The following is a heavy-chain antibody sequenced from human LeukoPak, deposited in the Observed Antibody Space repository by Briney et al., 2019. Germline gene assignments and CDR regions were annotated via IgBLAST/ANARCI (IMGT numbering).Heavy chain of an antibody. CDR1: GGSISSSNW. CDR2: IYHSGST. V-gene: IGHV4-4*02. D-gene: IGHD6-13*01. Sequence: SETLSHTCAVSGGSISSSNWWNWVRQPPGKGLEWIGEIYHSGSTYYNPSHKSRVTISVDRSKNQFSLKLSSVTAADTAVYYCARGTAAPSPDAFDIWGQGTMVTVSS. CDR3: ARGTAAPSPDAFDI. J-gene: IGHJ3*02.